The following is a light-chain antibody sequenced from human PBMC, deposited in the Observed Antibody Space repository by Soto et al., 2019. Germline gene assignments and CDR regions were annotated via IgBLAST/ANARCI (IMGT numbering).Light chain of an antibody. CDR2: DAS. J-gene: IGKJ4*01. Sequence: EIVMTQSPATLSLSVGERACLYCRASQSVGSDLALFQQQTGKAPRLLIYDASNRATGIPARVSGRGSGTDFTLTISRLEPEDFAVYYCQQRSNWPLTFGGGTQVDI. V-gene: IGKV3-11*01. CDR3: QQRSNWPLT. CDR1: QSVGSD.